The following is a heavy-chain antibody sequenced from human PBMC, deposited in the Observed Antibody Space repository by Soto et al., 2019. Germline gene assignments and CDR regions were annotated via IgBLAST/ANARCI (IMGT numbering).Heavy chain of an antibody. V-gene: IGHV3-74*01. CDR1: GFTFSSDW. Sequence: PGGSLRLSCAASGFTFSSDWMHWVRQAPGKGLVWVSRINTDGSGTTYADSVKGRFTISRDNYKNMVYLQMNSLRAEDTALYYCTKKVPGKRPFDSWGQGTLVTVSS. J-gene: IGHJ4*02. CDR3: TKKVPGKRPFDS. CDR2: INTDGSGT.